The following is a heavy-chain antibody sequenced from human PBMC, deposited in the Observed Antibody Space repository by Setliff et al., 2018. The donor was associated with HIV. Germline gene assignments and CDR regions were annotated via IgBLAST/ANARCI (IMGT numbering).Heavy chain of an antibody. CDR3: ARNSPFPPSSGAHFDF. J-gene: IGHJ4*02. CDR2: IHTSTGKP. Sequence: ASVKVSCKASGYSSTTSSINWLRQAPGQGPEWMGWIHTSTGKPTYVRDFTGRFVFSLDTSVNTAFLQISDLKTEDTAVYYCARNSPFPPSSGAHFDFWGPGTLVTAPQ. D-gene: IGHD3-22*01. CDR1: GYSSTTSS. V-gene: IGHV7-4-1*02.